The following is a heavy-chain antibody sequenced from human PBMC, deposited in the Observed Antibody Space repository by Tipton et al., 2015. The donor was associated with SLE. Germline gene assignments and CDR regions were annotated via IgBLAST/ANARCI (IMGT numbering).Heavy chain of an antibody. CDR1: GYIFTTFA. J-gene: IGHJ4*02. CDR3: TRSNLGLIADH. D-gene: IGHD3-16*01. V-gene: IGHV1-18*01. Sequence: QSGAEVKKPGASVKVSCKASGYIFTTFAISWVRQAPGQGLEWMGWSSTYSGSPTYAQKFQDRVTMTTDTSTSTAYMELRSLRPDDTAMYFCTRSNLGLIADHWGQGTLVTVSS. CDR2: SSTYSGSP.